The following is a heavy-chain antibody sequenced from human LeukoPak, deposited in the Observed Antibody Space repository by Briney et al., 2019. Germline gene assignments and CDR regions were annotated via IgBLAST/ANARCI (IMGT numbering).Heavy chain of an antibody. D-gene: IGHD3-22*01. CDR3: ARGRYYYDSSGYMDYYYYMDV. Sequence: PSETLSLTCAVYGGSFSGYYWSWIRQPPGKGLEWSGEIHHSGSTNYNPSLKSRVTISVDTSKNQFSLKLSSVTAADTAVYYCARGRYYYDSSGYMDYYYYMDVWGKGTTVTVSS. CDR2: IHHSGST. CDR1: GGSFSGYY. V-gene: IGHV4-34*01. J-gene: IGHJ6*03.